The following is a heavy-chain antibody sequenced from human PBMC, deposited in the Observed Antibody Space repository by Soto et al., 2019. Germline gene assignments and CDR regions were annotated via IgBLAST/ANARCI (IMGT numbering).Heavy chain of an antibody. CDR1: GFTFSNFA. V-gene: IGHV3-23*01. CDR2: ISSSDGRT. D-gene: IGHD2-15*01. CDR3: AKDFYCTGGSCLSGGYGDFGGAFDI. J-gene: IGHJ3*02. Sequence: EVQLLESGGGLVQPGGSLRLSCAASGFTFSNFAMSWVRQAPGKGLEWVSVISSSDGRTYYADSVKGRFTVSRDNSKNTRYAQMNILRAEDTVRYYCAKDFYCTGGSCLSGGYGDFGGAFDIWGQGTMVTVSS.